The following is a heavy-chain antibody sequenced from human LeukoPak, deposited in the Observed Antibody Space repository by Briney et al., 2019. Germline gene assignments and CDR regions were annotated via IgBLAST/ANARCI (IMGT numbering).Heavy chain of an antibody. CDR3: ARGAAAGSGHWFDP. Sequence: PSETLSLTCTVSGGSISSYYWSWIRQPPGKGREWIGYIYYSGSTNYNPSLKSRVTISVDTSKNQFSLKLSSVTAADTPVYYCARGAAAGSGHWFDPWGQGTLVTVSS. J-gene: IGHJ5*02. CDR2: IYYSGST. V-gene: IGHV4-59*01. D-gene: IGHD6-13*01. CDR1: GGSISSYY.